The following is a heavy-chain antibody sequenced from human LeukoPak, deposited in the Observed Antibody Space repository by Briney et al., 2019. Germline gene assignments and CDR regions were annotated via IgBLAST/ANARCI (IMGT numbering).Heavy chain of an antibody. J-gene: IGHJ4*02. CDR1: GYTFTSYG. V-gene: IGHV1-18*01. Sequence: ASVKVSCKASGYTFTSYGISWVRQAPGQGLEWMGWISAYNGNTNYVQKLQGRVTMTTDTSTSTAYMELRSLRSDDTAVYYCARDESFSAIFGVAHDYWGQGTLVTVSS. D-gene: IGHD3-3*01. CDR2: ISAYNGNT. CDR3: ARDESFSAIFGVAHDY.